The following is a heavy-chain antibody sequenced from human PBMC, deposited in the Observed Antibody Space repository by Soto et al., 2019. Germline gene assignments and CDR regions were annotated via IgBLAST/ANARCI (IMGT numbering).Heavy chain of an antibody. Sequence: EVLLVESGGGLVQPGGSLKLSCAASGFVFKDASMHWVRQASGKGLEWVGRIRDRAFSYATAYAASVKGRFTISRDDSTNTAYLQMNGLKTEDTAIYDCTRLISAAQDYWGQGTLVTVSS. J-gene: IGHJ4*02. D-gene: IGHD3-10*01. V-gene: IGHV3-73*01. CDR1: GFVFKDAS. CDR3: TRLISAAQDY. CDR2: IRDRAFSYAT.